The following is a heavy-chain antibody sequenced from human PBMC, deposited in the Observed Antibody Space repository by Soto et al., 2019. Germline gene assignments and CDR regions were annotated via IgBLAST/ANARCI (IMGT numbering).Heavy chain of an antibody. Sequence: QVQLVQSGAEVKKPGASVKVSCKASGYTFTSYGISWVRQAPGQGLEWMGWISAYNGNTNYAQKLQGRVTMTTDTSASAAYMELRSLRSDDTAVYYCARLYCISTSCYLGMDVWGQGTTVTVSS. D-gene: IGHD2-2*01. CDR1: GYTFTSYG. J-gene: IGHJ6*02. CDR2: ISAYNGNT. CDR3: ARLYCISTSCYLGMDV. V-gene: IGHV1-18*01.